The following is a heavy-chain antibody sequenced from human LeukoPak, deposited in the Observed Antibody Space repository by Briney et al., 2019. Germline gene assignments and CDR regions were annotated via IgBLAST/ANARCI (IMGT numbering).Heavy chain of an antibody. Sequence: GASVKVSCKASGGTFSSYAISWARQAPGQGLEWMGGIIPIFGTANYAQKFQGRVTITADESTSTAYMELSSLRSEDTAVYYCASPALDSSSWYYLGYWGQGTLVTVSS. D-gene: IGHD6-13*01. CDR1: GGTFSSYA. CDR2: IIPIFGTA. CDR3: ASPALDSSSWYYLGY. J-gene: IGHJ4*02. V-gene: IGHV1-69*13.